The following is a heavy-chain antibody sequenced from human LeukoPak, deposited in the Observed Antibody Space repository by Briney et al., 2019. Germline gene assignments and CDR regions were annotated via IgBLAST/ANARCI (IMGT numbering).Heavy chain of an antibody. CDR1: GFTFSSYA. V-gene: IGHV3-23*01. CDR2: ISSSGAST. Sequence: GGSLRLSCSASGFTFSSYAVSWVRQAPGKGLEWVSAISSSGASTYYADSVKGRFTISRDNSKNTLYLQMNSLRAEDTAVYYCAKGQWLALDYWGQGTLVTVSS. J-gene: IGHJ4*02. CDR3: AKGQWLALDY. D-gene: IGHD6-19*01.